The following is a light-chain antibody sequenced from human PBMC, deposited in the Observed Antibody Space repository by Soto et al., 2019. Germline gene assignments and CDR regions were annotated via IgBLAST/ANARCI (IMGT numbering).Light chain of an antibody. CDR3: QQSYSTPWT. V-gene: IGKV1-39*01. Sequence: DIQMTQSPSSLSASVGDRVTITCRASQSISSYLNWYQQKPGKAPKLLIYAASSLQSGVPSRFSGSGSGTDFTLTISSLQPEDFATYDCQQSYSTPWTCGQGTKVEIK. CDR1: QSISSY. J-gene: IGKJ1*01. CDR2: AAS.